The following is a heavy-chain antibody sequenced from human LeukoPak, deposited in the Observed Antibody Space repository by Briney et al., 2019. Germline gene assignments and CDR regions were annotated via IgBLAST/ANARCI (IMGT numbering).Heavy chain of an antibody. CDR1: GGSFSGYY. J-gene: IGHJ6*03. Sequence: SETLSLTCAVYGGSFSGYYWSWIRQPPGKGLEWIGEINHSGSTNYNPSLKSRVTISVDTSKNQFSLKLSSVTAADTTVYYGARAGNSSSGYFHSYYYSLDVWGKGPRVTVS. CDR2: INHSGST. V-gene: IGHV4-34*01. D-gene: IGHD6-13*01. CDR3: ARAGNSSSGYFHSYYYSLDV.